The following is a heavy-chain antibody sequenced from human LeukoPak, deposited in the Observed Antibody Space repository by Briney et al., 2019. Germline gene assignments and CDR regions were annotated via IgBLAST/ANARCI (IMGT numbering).Heavy chain of an antibody. CDR2: ISTYNGNT. Sequence: ASVKVSCKASGYTFTTYGISWVRQAPGQGLEWMGWISTYNGNTEYAQNLQGTVTMTTDTSTSTAYMELSSLRSEDTAVYYCARGSYYDFWSGYSKTQDLYYYYYMDVWGKGTTVTVSS. D-gene: IGHD3-3*01. CDR1: GYTFTTYG. CDR3: ARGSYYDFWSGYSKTQDLYYYYYMDV. V-gene: IGHV1-18*01. J-gene: IGHJ6*03.